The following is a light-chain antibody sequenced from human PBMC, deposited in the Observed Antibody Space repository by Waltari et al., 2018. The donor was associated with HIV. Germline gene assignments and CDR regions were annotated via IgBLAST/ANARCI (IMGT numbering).Light chain of an antibody. CDR3: QQYYSTPYT. CDR1: QRVLYSSNNKNY. V-gene: IGKV4-1*01. J-gene: IGKJ2*01. Sequence: DIVMTQSPDSLAVSLGERATINCKSSQRVLYSSNNKNYLAWYQQKPGQPPKLLIYWASTRESGVPDRFSGSGSGTDFTLTISSLQAEDVAVYYCQQYYSTPYTFGQGTKLEIE. CDR2: WAS.